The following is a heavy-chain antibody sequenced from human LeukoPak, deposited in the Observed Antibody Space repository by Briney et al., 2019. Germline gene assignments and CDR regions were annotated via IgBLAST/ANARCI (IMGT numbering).Heavy chain of an antibody. J-gene: IGHJ4*02. D-gene: IGHD6-19*01. Sequence: PGGSLRLSCAASGFTFDNYAMSWVRQAPGKGLEWVSTLSASGYETHYADSVNGQFTISRDNSKNTLFLQMNSLRAEDTAVYYCAKGPMRPYTMSSSSGWTDFWGQGTLVTVSS. CDR1: GFTFDNYA. CDR3: AKGPMRPYTMSSSSGWTDF. CDR2: LSASGYET. V-gene: IGHV3-23*01.